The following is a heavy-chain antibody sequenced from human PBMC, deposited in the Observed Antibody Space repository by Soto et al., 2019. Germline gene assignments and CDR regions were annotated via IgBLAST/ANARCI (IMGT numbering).Heavy chain of an antibody. CDR3: AKEASSGWPFDY. Sequence: RRLSCAASGFTFSSYAMSWVRQALGEGLEWVSAISGSGGSTYYADSVKGRFTISRDNSKNTLYLQMNSLRAEDTAVYYCAKEASSGWPFDYWGQGTLVTVSS. CDR2: ISGSGGST. CDR1: GFTFSSYA. J-gene: IGHJ4*02. V-gene: IGHV3-23*01. D-gene: IGHD6-19*01.